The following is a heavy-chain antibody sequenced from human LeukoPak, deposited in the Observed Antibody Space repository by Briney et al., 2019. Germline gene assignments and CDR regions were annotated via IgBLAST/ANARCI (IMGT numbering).Heavy chain of an antibody. CDR1: GFTFSDYA. CDR3: ARGAVHFDY. Sequence: GGSLRLSCAPSGFTFSDYAMNWVRQAPGKGLEWVSSISSTSSYIYYADSVKGRFTISRDNAKSSLYLQMNSLRAEDTAVYYCARGAVHFDYWGQETLVTVSS. V-gene: IGHV3-21*01. D-gene: IGHD3-10*02. J-gene: IGHJ4*02. CDR2: ISSTSSYI.